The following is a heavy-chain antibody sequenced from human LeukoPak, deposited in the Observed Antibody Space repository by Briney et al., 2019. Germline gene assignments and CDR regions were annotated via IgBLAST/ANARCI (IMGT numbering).Heavy chain of an antibody. J-gene: IGHJ4*02. CDR1: GITFSSYG. Sequence: GSLRLSCAASGITFSSYGMSWIRQPPGKGLEWIGYIYYSGSTNYNPSLKSRVTISVDTSKTQFSLKLSSVAAADTAVYYCARVVRPGTFYYDSSGYYYFDYWGQGTLVTVSS. CDR2: IYYSGST. V-gene: IGHV4-59*01. D-gene: IGHD3-22*01. CDR3: ARVVRPGTFYYDSSGYYYFDY.